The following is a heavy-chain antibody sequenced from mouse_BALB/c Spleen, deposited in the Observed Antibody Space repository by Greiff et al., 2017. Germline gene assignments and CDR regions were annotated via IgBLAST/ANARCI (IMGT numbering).Heavy chain of an antibody. Sequence: EVKVVESGGGLVQPGGSLRLSCATSGFTFTDYYMSWVRQPPGKALEWLGFIRNKANGYTTEYSASVKGRFTITRDNSQSILYLQMNTLRAEDSATYYCARDKGWGRYDAFAYWGQGTLVTVSA. D-gene: IGHD2-14*01. CDR3: ARDKGWGRYDAFAY. J-gene: IGHJ3*01. CDR2: IRNKANGYTT. V-gene: IGHV7-3*02. CDR1: GFTFTDYY.